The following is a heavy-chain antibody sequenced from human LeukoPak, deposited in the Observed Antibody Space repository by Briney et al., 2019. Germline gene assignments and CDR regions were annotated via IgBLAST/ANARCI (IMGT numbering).Heavy chain of an antibody. CDR1: GGSFSGYY. CDR3: ARRGYGDSPFDY. J-gene: IGHJ4*02. V-gene: IGHV4-34*01. CDR2: IYYSGST. D-gene: IGHD4-17*01. Sequence: SETLSLTCAVYGGSFSGYYWGWIRQPPGKGLEWIGNIYYSGSTYYNPSLKSRVTISADMSMNHFSLRLSSVTAADTAVYYCARRGYGDSPFDYWGQGTLVTVSS.